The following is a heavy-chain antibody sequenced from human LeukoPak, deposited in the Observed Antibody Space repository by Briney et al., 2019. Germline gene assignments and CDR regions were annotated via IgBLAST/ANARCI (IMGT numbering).Heavy chain of an antibody. D-gene: IGHD1-14*01. CDR2: ISGSGGST. Sequence: PGGSLRLSCAASRFTFSTYAMSWVRQAPGKGLEWVSTISGSGGSTYYADSVKGRFTISRDNAKNSLYLQMNSLRAEDTAVYYCARVGTSGTFDYWGQGTLVTVSS. CDR1: RFTFSTYA. CDR3: ARVGTSGTFDY. V-gene: IGHV3-23*01. J-gene: IGHJ4*02.